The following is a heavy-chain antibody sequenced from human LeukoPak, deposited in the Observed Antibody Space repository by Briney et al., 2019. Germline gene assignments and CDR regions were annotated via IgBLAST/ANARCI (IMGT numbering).Heavy chain of an antibody. CDR3: AGVEYDYVWGSYRPVGPFDY. V-gene: IGHV4-39*01. D-gene: IGHD3-16*02. Sequence: SETLSLTXTVSGGSISSSSYYWGWIRQPPGKGLEWIGSIYYSGSTYYNPSLKSRVTISVDTPKNQFSLKLSSVTAADTAVYYCAGVEYDYVWGSYRPVGPFDYWGQGTLVTVSS. CDR2: IYYSGST. CDR1: GGSISSSSYY. J-gene: IGHJ4*02.